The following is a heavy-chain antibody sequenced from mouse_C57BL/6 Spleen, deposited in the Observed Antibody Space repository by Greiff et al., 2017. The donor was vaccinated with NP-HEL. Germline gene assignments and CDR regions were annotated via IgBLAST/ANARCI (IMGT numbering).Heavy chain of an antibody. V-gene: IGHV1-55*01. CDR1: GYTFTSYW. J-gene: IGHJ4*01. Sequence: QVKLQQSGAELVKPGASVKMSCKASGYTFTSYWITWVNQRPGQGLEWVGDIYSGSGSTNYNEKLTGKATLTVDTSSNTDNMQLSSLTSEDSAVYYCARRAKSYAMDYWGQGTSVTVSS. D-gene: IGHD3-1*01. CDR2: IYSGSGST. CDR3: ARRAKSYAMDY.